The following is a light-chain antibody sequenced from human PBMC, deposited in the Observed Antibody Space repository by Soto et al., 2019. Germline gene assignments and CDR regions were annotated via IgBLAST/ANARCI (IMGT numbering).Light chain of an antibody. CDR3: TSYTTTNPLA. V-gene: IGLV2-14*03. Sequence: QSALTQPASVSGSPGQSITISCTGTSRDIGSSPYVSWYQQYPGKAPKCMIYDVNNRPSGVSNRFSGSKSGNTASLSISGLQAEDEAVYYCTSYTTTNPLALGGGTKLTVL. J-gene: IGLJ2*01. CDR1: SRDIGSSPY. CDR2: DVN.